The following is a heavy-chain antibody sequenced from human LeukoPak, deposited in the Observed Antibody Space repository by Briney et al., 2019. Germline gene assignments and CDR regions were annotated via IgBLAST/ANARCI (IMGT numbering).Heavy chain of an antibody. V-gene: IGHV3-48*01. D-gene: IGHD3-3*01. J-gene: IGHJ3*02. CDR3: ARDGGVATSHAFDI. Sequence: GGSLRLSCAASGFTFSSYSMNWVRQAPGKGLEWVSYISSSSSTIYYADSVKGRFTISRDNSKNTLYLQMNSLRAEDTAVYYCARDGGVATSHAFDIWGQGTMVTVSS. CDR1: GFTFSSYS. CDR2: ISSSSSTI.